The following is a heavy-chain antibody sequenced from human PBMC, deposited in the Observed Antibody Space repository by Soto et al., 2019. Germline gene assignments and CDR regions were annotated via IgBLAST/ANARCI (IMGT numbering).Heavy chain of an antibody. CDR2: IIPIFGTA. CDR3: AKYYYDSSGYYSDYYYGMDV. Sequence: SVKVSCKASGGTFSSYAISWVRQAPGQGLEWTGGIIPIFGTANYAQKFQGRVTITADESTSTAYMELSSLRSEDTAVYYCAKYYYDSSGYYSDYYYGMDVWGQGTTVTVSS. CDR1: GGTFSSYA. D-gene: IGHD3-22*01. V-gene: IGHV1-69*13. J-gene: IGHJ6*02.